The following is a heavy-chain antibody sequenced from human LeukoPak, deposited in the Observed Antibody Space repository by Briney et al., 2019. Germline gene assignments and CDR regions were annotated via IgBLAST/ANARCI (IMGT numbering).Heavy chain of an antibody. Sequence: GSLRLSCAASGFTFSTFAMIWVRQPPGKGLVWVSRINSDGTSTNYADSVKGRFTISRDNAKNTLYLQMNSLRAEDTAVYYCARVYCSGGSCYSGIDYWGQGTLVTVSS. CDR3: ARVYCSGGSCYSGIDY. V-gene: IGHV3-74*01. J-gene: IGHJ4*02. D-gene: IGHD2-15*01. CDR1: GFTFSTFA. CDR2: INSDGTST.